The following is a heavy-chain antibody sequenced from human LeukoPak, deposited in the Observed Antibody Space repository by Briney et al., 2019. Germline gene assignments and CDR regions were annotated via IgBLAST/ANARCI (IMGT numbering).Heavy chain of an antibody. Sequence: GGSLRLSCAGSGFTFSRHGMNWVRQAPGKGLEWVSVIYSGGSTYYADSVKGRFTISRDNSKNTLYLQMNSLRAEDTAVYYCASRAGVGATHYYYYMDVWGKGTTVTISS. CDR3: ASRAGVGATHYYYYMDV. D-gene: IGHD1-26*01. CDR2: IYSGGST. V-gene: IGHV3-66*01. CDR1: GFTFSRHG. J-gene: IGHJ6*03.